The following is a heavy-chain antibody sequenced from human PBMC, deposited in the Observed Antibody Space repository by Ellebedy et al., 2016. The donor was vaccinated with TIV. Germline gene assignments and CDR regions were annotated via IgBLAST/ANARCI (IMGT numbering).Heavy chain of an antibody. CDR2: ISSSGSTI. Sequence: GESLKISCTASGFTFGDYAMSWIRQAPGKGLEWVSYISSSGSTIYYADSVKGRFTISRNNAKNSLYLQMNSLRAEDTAVYYCARDRIAVAGMPYYFDYWGQGTLVTVSS. CDR1: GFTFGDYA. J-gene: IGHJ4*02. V-gene: IGHV3-11*01. CDR3: ARDRIAVAGMPYYFDY. D-gene: IGHD6-19*01.